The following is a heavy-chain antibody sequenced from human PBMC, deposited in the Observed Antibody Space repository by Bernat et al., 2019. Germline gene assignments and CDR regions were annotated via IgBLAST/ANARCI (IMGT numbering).Heavy chain of an antibody. Sequence: QVQLVESGGDVVQPGRSLRLSCAASGFTFSNAAIHWVHQAPGKGLEWVAVISTDGSKKHYADSVKGRLTMSRDNSKNTLYLQMDSLRAEDTAVYYCARGWDPDCSSDWSDYFDYWGQGTLVTVSS. CDR1: GFTFSNAA. D-gene: IGHD6-19*01. CDR3: ARGWDPDCSSDWSDYFDY. J-gene: IGHJ4*02. V-gene: IGHV3-30-3*01. CDR2: ISTDGSKK.